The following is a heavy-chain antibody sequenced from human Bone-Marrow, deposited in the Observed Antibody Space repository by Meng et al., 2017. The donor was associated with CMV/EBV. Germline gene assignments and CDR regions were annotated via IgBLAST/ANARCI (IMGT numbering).Heavy chain of an antibody. Sequence: GESLKISCTASAFTFSSYRMHWHRQAPGKGLVWVSRISSDWSTTSYADSVKGRFTISRDNSKNTLYLQMNSLKAEDTAVYYCASQYGVTSMGYWGQGTLVTVSS. CDR1: AFTFSSYR. CDR2: ISSDWSTT. D-gene: IGHD3-3*01. CDR3: ASQYGVTSMGY. J-gene: IGHJ4*02. V-gene: IGHV3-74*01.